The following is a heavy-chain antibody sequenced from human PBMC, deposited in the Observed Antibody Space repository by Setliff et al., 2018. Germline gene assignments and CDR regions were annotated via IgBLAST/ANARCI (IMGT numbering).Heavy chain of an antibody. Sequence: GGSLRLSCAASGFTFSSYAMSWVRQAPGKGLEWVSAISGSGGSTYYADSVKGRFTISRDNSKNTLYLQMHSLRAEDTAVYYCAKNGFGVVALGVNNWFDPWGQGTLVTVSS. D-gene: IGHD3-10*01. V-gene: IGHV3-23*01. CDR3: AKNGFGVVALGVNNWFDP. CDR1: GFTFSSYA. CDR2: ISGSGGST. J-gene: IGHJ5*02.